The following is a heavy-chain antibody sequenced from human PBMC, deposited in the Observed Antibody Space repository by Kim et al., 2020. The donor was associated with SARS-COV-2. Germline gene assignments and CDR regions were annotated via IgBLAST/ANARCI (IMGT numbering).Heavy chain of an antibody. CDR3: AREQQLADYYYYGMDV. Sequence: GGSLRPSCAASGFTFSSYGMHWVRQAPGKGLEWVAVISYDGSNKYYADSVKGRFTISRDNSKNTLYLQMNSLRAEDTAVYYCAREQQLADYYYYGMDVWG. D-gene: IGHD6-13*01. CDR2: ISYDGSNK. CDR1: GFTFSSYG. J-gene: IGHJ6*01. V-gene: IGHV3-33*05.